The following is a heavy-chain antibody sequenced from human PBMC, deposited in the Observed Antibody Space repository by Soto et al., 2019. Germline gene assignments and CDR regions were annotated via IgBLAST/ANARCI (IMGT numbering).Heavy chain of an antibody. Sequence: QVQLVESGGGVVQPGRSLRLSCAASGFTFSSYGMHWVRQAPGKGLEWVAVIWYDGSNKYYADSVKGRFTISRDNSMNTLYLQMNSLRAEDTAVYYCARENGSGSYFTRSWFDPWGQGTLVTVSS. J-gene: IGHJ5*02. D-gene: IGHD3-10*01. V-gene: IGHV3-33*01. CDR2: IWYDGSNK. CDR1: GFTFSSYG. CDR3: ARENGSGSYFTRSWFDP.